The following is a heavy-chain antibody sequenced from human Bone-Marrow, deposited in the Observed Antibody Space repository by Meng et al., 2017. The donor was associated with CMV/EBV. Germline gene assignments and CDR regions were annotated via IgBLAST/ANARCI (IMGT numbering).Heavy chain of an antibody. D-gene: IGHD6-19*01. V-gene: IGHV1-2*02. CDR2: INPNSGGT. J-gene: IGHJ6*02. Sequence: ASVKVSCKASGGTFSSYAISWVRQAPGQGLEWMGWINPNSGGTNYAQKFQGRVTMTRDTSISTAYMELSRLRSGDTAVYYCARLEGVAGKAGMDVWGQGTTVTVSS. CDR1: GGTFSSYA. CDR3: ARLEGVAGKAGMDV.